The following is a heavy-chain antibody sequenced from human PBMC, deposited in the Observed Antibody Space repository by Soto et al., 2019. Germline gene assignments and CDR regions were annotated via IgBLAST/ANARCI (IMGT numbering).Heavy chain of an antibody. J-gene: IGHJ6*02. CDR3: VSGYCSSTSCSTICDYYYGMDV. CDR2: IFYSGST. Sequence: PSETLSLTCTVSGGSISSSNYYWVWIRQPPGKGLEWIGSIFYSGSTYYNPSLKSRVTISVDTSKNQFSLKLSSVTAADTAVYYCVSGYCSSTSCSTICDYYYGMDVWGQGTTVTVSS. CDR1: GGSISSSNYY. D-gene: IGHD2-2*02. V-gene: IGHV4-39*01.